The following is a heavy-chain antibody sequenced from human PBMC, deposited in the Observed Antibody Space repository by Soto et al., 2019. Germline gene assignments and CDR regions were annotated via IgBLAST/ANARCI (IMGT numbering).Heavy chain of an antibody. Sequence: SVKLSCKAAGGTFSSYTISWVRQAPGQGLEWMGRIIPILGIANYAQKFQGRVTITADKSTSTAYMELSSLRSEDTAVYYCARGRSCSSTSCYWENWFDPWGQGTLVTVSS. V-gene: IGHV1-69*02. J-gene: IGHJ5*02. D-gene: IGHD2-2*01. CDR2: IIPILGIA. CDR1: GGTFSSYT. CDR3: ARGRSCSSTSCYWENWFDP.